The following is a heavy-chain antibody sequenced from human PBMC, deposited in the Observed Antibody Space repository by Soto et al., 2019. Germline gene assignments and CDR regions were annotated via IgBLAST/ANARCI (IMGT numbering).Heavy chain of an antibody. V-gene: IGHV3-13*01. J-gene: IGHJ6*02. CDR3: ARALGSSDYYYYGMDV. CDR1: GFTFSSYD. CDR2: IGTAGDT. Sequence: GGSLRLSCAASGFTFSSYDMHWVRQATGKGLEWVSAIGTAGDTYYPGSVKGRFTISRENAKNSLYLQMNSLRAGDTAVYYCARALGSSDYYYYGMDVWGQGTTVTVS. D-gene: IGHD6-6*01.